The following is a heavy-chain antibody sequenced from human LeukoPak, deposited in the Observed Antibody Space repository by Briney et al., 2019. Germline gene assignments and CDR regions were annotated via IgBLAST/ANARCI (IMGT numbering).Heavy chain of an antibody. D-gene: IGHD3-22*01. V-gene: IGHV1-69*05. CDR2: IIPIFGTA. Sequence: SVKVSCKASGGTFSSYAISWVRQAPGQGLEWMGGIIPIFGTANYAQKFQGRVTITTDESTSTAYMELSSLRSEDTAVYYYAARGEYYYDSSGYWPLDFDYWGQGTLVTVSS. CDR3: AARGEYYYDSSGYWPLDFDY. J-gene: IGHJ4*02. CDR1: GGTFSSYA.